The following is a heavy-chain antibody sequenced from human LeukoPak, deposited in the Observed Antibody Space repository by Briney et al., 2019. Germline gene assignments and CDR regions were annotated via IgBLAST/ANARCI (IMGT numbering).Heavy chain of an antibody. V-gene: IGHV1-2*02. CDR3: ARDPGFESREYSYGWVFLLDN. CDR2: INPNSGGT. Sequence: ASVKVSCKASGYTFTGYYMHWVRQAPGQGLEWMGWINPNSGGTNYAQKFQGRVTMTRDTSISTAYMELSRLRSDDTAVYYCARDPGFESREYSYGWVFLLDNWGQGPLVTVS. J-gene: IGHJ4*02. D-gene: IGHD5-18*01. CDR1: GYTFTGYY.